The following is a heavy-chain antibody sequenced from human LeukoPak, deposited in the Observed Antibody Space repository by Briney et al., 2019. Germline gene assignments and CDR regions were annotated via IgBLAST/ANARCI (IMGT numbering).Heavy chain of an antibody. CDR2: IIPIFGTA. V-gene: IGHV1-69*06. Sequence: GASVKVSCKASGYTFTSYYMHWVRQAPGQGLEWMGGIIPIFGTANYAQKFQGRVTITAGKSTSTAYMELSSLRSEDTAVYYCARDLLGSSSWYWFDPWGQGTLVTVSS. CDR1: GYTFTSYY. CDR3: ARDLLGSSSWYWFDP. J-gene: IGHJ5*02. D-gene: IGHD6-13*01.